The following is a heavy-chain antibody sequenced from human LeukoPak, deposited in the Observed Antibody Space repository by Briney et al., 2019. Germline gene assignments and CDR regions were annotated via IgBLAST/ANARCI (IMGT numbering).Heavy chain of an antibody. CDR3: ARGGYSSSSPYFDY. V-gene: IGHV4-34*01. J-gene: IGHJ4*02. CDR2: INHSGST. D-gene: IGHD6-6*01. CDR1: DGSFSGYY. Sequence: PSETLSLTCTVYDGSFSGYYWNWIRQPPGKGLEWLGEINHSGSTNYNPSLKSRVTISVDTSKNQFFLKLSSVTAADTAVYYCARGGYSSSSPYFDYWGQGTLVTVSS.